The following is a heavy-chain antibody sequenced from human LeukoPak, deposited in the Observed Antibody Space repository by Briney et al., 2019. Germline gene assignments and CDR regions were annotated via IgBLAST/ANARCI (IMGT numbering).Heavy chain of an antibody. CDR1: GFTFDDYG. CDR2: INWNGDST. CDR3: ARNLGLDI. V-gene: IGHV3-20*04. D-gene: IGHD1-14*01. J-gene: IGHJ3*02. Sequence: GGSLRLSCGASGFTFDDYGMNWVRQAPGKGLEWVSGINWNGDSTGYADSVKGRFTVSRDNAKNSLFLQMNNLRAEDTALYYCARNLGLDIWGQGTMVTVSS.